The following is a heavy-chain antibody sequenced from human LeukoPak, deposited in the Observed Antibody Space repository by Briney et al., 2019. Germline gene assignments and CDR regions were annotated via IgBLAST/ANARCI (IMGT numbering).Heavy chain of an antibody. J-gene: IGHJ4*02. V-gene: IGHV3-7*01. D-gene: IGHD6-25*01. Sequence: GGSLRLSCAVSGFTSSRHWMSWVRQTPEKGLEWVANIKEDACEENYVDSVKGRFTISRDNAKNSLYLQMNSLRAEDTAVYYCAIAAGWELGYWGQGTLVTVSS. CDR1: GFTSSRHW. CDR2: IKEDACEE. CDR3: AIAAGWELGY.